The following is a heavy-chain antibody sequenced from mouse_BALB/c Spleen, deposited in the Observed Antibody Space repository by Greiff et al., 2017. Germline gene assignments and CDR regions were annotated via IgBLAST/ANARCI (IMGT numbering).Heavy chain of an antibody. Sequence: EVQVVESGGGLVQPGGSRKLSCAASGFTFSSFGMHWVRQAPEKGLEWVAYISSGSSTIYYADTVKGRFTISRDNPKNTLFLQMTSLRSEDTAMYYCASGGLRLPNYYAMDYWGQGTSVTVSS. CDR2: ISSGSSTI. V-gene: IGHV5-17*02. D-gene: IGHD1-2*01. CDR3: ASGGLRLPNYYAMDY. J-gene: IGHJ4*01. CDR1: GFTFSSFG.